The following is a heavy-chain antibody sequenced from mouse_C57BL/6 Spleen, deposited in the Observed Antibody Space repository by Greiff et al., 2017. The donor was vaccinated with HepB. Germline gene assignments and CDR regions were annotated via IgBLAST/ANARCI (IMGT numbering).Heavy chain of an antibody. CDR1: GYTFTDYN. CDR3: ARGDYSNYRYYAMDY. CDR2: INPNNGGT. Sequence: EVKLEESGPELVKPGASVKIPSKASGYTFTDYNMDWVKQSHGKSLEWIGDINPNNGGTIYNQKFKGKATLTVDKSSSTAYMELRSLTSEDTAVYYCARGDYSNYRYYAMDYWGQGTSVTVSS. D-gene: IGHD2-5*01. V-gene: IGHV1-18*01. J-gene: IGHJ4*01.